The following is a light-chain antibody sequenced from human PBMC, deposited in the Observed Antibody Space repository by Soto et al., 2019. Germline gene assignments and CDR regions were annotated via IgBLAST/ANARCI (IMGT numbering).Light chain of an antibody. V-gene: IGKV1-5*01. CDR2: DAS. Sequence: DIQMTQSPSTLSASVGDRVTITCRASQSISTWSAWYQQKPGKAPKLLIYDASSLESGVPSRLRGSGSGTEFTLAISSLQPDDFATYYCQHYSSYFGPWTKVDI. J-gene: IGKJ3*01. CDR3: QHYSSY. CDR1: QSISTW.